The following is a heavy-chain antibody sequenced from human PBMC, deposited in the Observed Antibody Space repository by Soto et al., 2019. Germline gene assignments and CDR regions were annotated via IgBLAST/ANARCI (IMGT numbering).Heavy chain of an antibody. J-gene: IGHJ3*02. V-gene: IGHV3-23*01. CDR3: AKDLGSHKSPEDAFDI. CDR2: ISGSGSST. D-gene: IGHD3-16*01. CDR1: GFTFSSYA. Sequence: GGSLRLSCAASGFTFSSYAMSWVRQAPGKGLEWVSAISGSGSSTYYADSVKGRFTISRDNSKNTLYLQMNSLRAEDTAVYYCAKDLGSHKSPEDAFDIWGQGTMVTVSS.